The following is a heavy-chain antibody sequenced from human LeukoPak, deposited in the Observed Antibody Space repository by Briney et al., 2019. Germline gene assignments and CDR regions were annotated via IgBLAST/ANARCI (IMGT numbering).Heavy chain of an antibody. CDR1: GFTFSSYS. D-gene: IGHD1-26*01. V-gene: IGHV3-21*01. CDR2: IGSSSSYI. CDR3: ARGGVGATPFDG. Sequence: GGSLRLSCAASGFTFSSYSMNWVRQAPGKGLEWVSSIGSSSSYIYYADSVKGRFTISRDNAKNSLYLQMNSLRAEDTAVYYCARGGVGATPFDGWGQGTPVTV. J-gene: IGHJ4*02.